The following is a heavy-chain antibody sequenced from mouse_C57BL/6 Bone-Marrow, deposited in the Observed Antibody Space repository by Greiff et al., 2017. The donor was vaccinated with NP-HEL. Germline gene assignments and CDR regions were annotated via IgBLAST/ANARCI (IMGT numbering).Heavy chain of an antibody. J-gene: IGHJ4*01. Sequence: QVQLQQPGAELVKPGASVKLSCKASGYTFTSYWMHWVKQRPGQGLEWIGMIHPNSGSTNYNEKFKSKATLTVDKSSSTAYMQLSSLPSEDSAVYDGGGWGITTVVALYAMDYWGQGTSVTVSS. CDR2: IHPNSGST. CDR3: GGWGITTVVALYAMDY. CDR1: GYTFTSYW. V-gene: IGHV1-64*01. D-gene: IGHD1-1*01.